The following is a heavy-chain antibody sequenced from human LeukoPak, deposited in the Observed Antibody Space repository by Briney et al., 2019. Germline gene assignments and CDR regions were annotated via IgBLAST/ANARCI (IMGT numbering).Heavy chain of an antibody. CDR2: INTNTGNP. D-gene: IGHD6-19*01. V-gene: IGHV7-4-1*02. J-gene: IGHJ5*02. CDR1: GYTFTSYA. Sequence: ASVKVSCKASGYTFTSYAMNWVRQAPGQGLEWMGWINTNTGNPTYAQGFTGRFVFPLDTSVSTAYLQISSLKAEDTAVYYCAREGADGIAVAGPYNWFDPWGQGTLVTVSS. CDR3: AREGADGIAVAGPYNWFDP.